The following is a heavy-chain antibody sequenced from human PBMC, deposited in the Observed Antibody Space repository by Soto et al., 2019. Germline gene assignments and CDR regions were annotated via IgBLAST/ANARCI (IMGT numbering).Heavy chain of an antibody. CDR2: IDSSSSYI. D-gene: IGHD6-13*01. CDR1: GFSLSTYG. V-gene: IGHV3-21*01. Sequence: EVQLVESGGGLVKPGGSLRLSCAASGFSLSTYGMNWVRQAPGKGLEWVSSIDSSSSYIYYADSVKGRLTISRDNARNSVYLQVNSLRAEDTAVYYCATDGEAGSVMGVWGQGTTVTVSS. CDR3: ATDGEAGSVMGV. J-gene: IGHJ6*02.